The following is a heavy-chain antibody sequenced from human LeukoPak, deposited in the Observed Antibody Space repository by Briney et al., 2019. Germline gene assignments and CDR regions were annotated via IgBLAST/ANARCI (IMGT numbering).Heavy chain of an antibody. J-gene: IGHJ6*03. CDR2: IIPIFGTA. D-gene: IGHD2-15*01. Sequence: SVKVSCKASGGTFSSYAISWVRQAPGQGLEWMGRIIPIFGTANYAQKFQGGVTITTDESTSTAYMELSSLRSEDTAVYYCARAPPRYCSGGSCYSPEYYYYMDVWGKGTTVTVSS. CDR3: ARAPPRYCSGGSCYSPEYYYYMDV. CDR1: GGTFSSYA. V-gene: IGHV1-69*05.